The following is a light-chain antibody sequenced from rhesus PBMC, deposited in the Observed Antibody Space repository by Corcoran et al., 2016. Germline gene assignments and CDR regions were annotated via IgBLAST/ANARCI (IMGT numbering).Light chain of an antibody. CDR2: YAS. CDR1: QGIRNY. CDR3: QQHDSYPPT. J-gene: IGKJ1*01. V-gene: IGKV1S3*01. Sequence: DIQMTQSPSSLSASVGDTVTITCRASQGIRNYLAWYQQKPGKAPKPLIFYASNLESGVPSRFSGSGSRTDFTLTISNLQPEDFATYYCQQHDSYPPTFGQGTKVEIK.